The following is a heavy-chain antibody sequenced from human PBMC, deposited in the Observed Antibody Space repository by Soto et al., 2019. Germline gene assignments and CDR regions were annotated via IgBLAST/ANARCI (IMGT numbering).Heavy chain of an antibody. CDR2: IIPIFGTA. Sequence: SVKVSCKASGGPFSSYAISWVRQAPGQGLEWMGGIIPIFGTANYAQKFQGRVTITADESTSTAYMELSSLRSEDTAVYYCARAIVVVPAAIPAPYYYGMDVWGQGTTVTVSS. D-gene: IGHD2-2*02. J-gene: IGHJ6*02. V-gene: IGHV1-69*13. CDR1: GGPFSSYA. CDR3: ARAIVVVPAAIPAPYYYGMDV.